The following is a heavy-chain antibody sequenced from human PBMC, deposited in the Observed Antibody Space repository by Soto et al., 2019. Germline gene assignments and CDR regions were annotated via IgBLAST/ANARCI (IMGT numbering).Heavy chain of an antibody. J-gene: IGHJ4*02. CDR1: GGTISSYY. CDR2: IYYSGST. V-gene: IGHV4-59*01. CDR3: ARGLRYFDWLPFYFDY. Sequence: SETLSLTCTVSGGTISSYYWSGIRQPPGKGLEWIGYIYYSGSTNYNPSLKSRVTISVDTSKNQFSLKLSSVTAADTAVYYCARGLRYFDWLPFYFDYWGQGTLVTVSS. D-gene: IGHD3-9*01.